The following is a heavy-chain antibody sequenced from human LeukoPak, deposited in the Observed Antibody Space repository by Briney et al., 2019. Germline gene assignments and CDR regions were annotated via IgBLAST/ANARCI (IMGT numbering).Heavy chain of an antibody. Sequence: SETLSLTCTVSGGSISNYYWSWIRQPPGKGLEWIGYIYYSGSTNYNPSLESRVTISVDTSKNQFFLKLRSVTAADTAVYYCARPKAAAWYFDLWGRGTLVTVSS. CDR1: GGSISNYY. J-gene: IGHJ2*01. CDR2: IYYSGST. V-gene: IGHV4-59*01. CDR3: ARPKAAAWYFDL. D-gene: IGHD6-13*01.